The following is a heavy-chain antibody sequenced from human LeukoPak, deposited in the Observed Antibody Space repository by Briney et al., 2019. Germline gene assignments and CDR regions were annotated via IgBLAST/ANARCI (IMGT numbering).Heavy chain of an antibody. CDR3: ARGGPYYGSGSPGGNWFDP. Sequence: PSETLSLTCAVYGGPLGVYNGSGIANPPGKGRNGFGKINNIGSTTYNPSLKSRVTISVDTSKNQFSLKLSSVTAADTAVYYCARGGPYYGSGSPGGNWFDPWGQGTLVTVSS. V-gene: IGHV4-34*01. D-gene: IGHD3-10*01. CDR1: GGPLGVYN. J-gene: IGHJ5*02. CDR2: INNIGST.